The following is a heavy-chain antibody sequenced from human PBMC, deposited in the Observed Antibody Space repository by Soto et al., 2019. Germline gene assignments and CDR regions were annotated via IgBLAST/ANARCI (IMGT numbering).Heavy chain of an antibody. Sequence: SQTLSLTCAISGDSVSNNSVAWNWIRQSPSRGLEWLGRTYYRSKWYNDYAVSVKSRITINPDTSKNQLSLQLNSVTPEDTAVYYCSRDRAVAGTFYYGMDVWGQGTTVTVSS. D-gene: IGHD6-19*01. CDR1: GDSVSNNSVA. CDR2: TYYRSKWYN. J-gene: IGHJ6*02. CDR3: SRDRAVAGTFYYGMDV. V-gene: IGHV6-1*01.